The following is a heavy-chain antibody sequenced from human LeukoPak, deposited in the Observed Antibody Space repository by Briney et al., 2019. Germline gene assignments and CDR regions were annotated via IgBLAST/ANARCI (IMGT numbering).Heavy chain of an antibody. CDR1: GGSISSYY. CDR3: ASDGGLGAQYYFDY. Sequence: SETLSLTCSVSGGSISSYYWSWIRQPAGKGLEWTGRLYTSGSTNYNPSLKSRVTMSVDTSKNQFSLKLSSVTAADTAVYYCASDGGLGAQYYFDYCGQGTLVTVSS. D-gene: IGHD1-26*01. V-gene: IGHV4-4*07. CDR2: LYTSGST. J-gene: IGHJ4*02.